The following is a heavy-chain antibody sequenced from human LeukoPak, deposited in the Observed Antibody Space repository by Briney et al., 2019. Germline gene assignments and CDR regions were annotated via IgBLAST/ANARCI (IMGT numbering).Heavy chain of an antibody. CDR2: IYISGST. CDR1: GASINSHY. V-gene: IGHV4-4*07. J-gene: IGHJ4*02. D-gene: IGHD2-15*01. CDR3: ARALNPLPGTYYFDY. Sequence: SETLSLTCTVSGASINSHYWSWIRQPAGKGLEWIGRIYISGSTSYNSSLQSRVTMSVDTSQNQFSLKLTSVTAADTAVYYCARALNPLPGTYYFDYWGQGTLVTVSS.